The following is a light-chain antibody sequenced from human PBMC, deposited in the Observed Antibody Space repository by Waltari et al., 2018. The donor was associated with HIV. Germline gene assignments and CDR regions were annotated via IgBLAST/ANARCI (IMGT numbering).Light chain of an antibody. Sequence: QSALTQPRSVSGSPGQSVTISCTGTSSDAGDYKYVSWYQNHPGKAPKLIIYDVTARPSGLPDRFSGSKSGNTASLTISGLQAEDEADYFCCSHAGTSSFVIFGGGTKLTVL. V-gene: IGLV2-11*01. CDR1: SSDAGDYKY. CDR2: DVT. CDR3: CSHAGTSSFVI. J-gene: IGLJ2*01.